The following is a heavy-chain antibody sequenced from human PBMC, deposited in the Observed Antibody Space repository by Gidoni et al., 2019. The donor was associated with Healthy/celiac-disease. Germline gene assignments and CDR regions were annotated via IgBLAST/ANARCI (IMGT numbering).Heavy chain of an antibody. CDR1: GFTFSSYW. Sequence: EVHLVESGGGLVQPGGSLRLSCAASGFTFSSYWMSWVRQAQGKGLEWVANIRQDGSEKYYVDSVKGRFTISRDNAKNSLYRQMNSLRAEDTAVYYCARDLYYYDSSGYFVYWGQGTLVTVSS. CDR3: ARDLYYYDSSGYFVY. CDR2: IRQDGSEK. D-gene: IGHD3-22*01. J-gene: IGHJ4*02. V-gene: IGHV3-7*05.